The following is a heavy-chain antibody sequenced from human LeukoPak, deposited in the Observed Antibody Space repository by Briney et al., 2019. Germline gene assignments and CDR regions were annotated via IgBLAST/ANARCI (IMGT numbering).Heavy chain of an antibody. V-gene: IGHV3-64*01. J-gene: IGHJ4*02. CDR2: ISSNGGST. D-gene: IGHD3-22*01. CDR3: ARDEEPMLGYDSSGYYSLSFDY. CDR1: GFTFSSYA. Sequence: PGGSLRLSCAASGFTFSSYAMHWVRQAPGKGLEYVSAISSNGGSTYYANSVKGRFTISRDNSKNTLYLQMGSLRAEDMAVYYCARDEEPMLGYDSSGYYSLSFDYWGQGTLVTVSS.